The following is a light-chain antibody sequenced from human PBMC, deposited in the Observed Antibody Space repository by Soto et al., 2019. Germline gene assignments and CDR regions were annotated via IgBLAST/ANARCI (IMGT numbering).Light chain of an antibody. Sequence: QAVMTQAPSASGTPGQRVTISCSGNSSNIGTNSVNWYQQLPTTAPKLLIYSNNQRPSGVPDRFSASKSGTSASLAISGLQSEDEADYYCAAWDDSLNGFVFGTGTKLTVL. J-gene: IGLJ1*01. CDR1: SSNIGTNS. CDR2: SNN. CDR3: AAWDDSLNGFV. V-gene: IGLV1-44*01.